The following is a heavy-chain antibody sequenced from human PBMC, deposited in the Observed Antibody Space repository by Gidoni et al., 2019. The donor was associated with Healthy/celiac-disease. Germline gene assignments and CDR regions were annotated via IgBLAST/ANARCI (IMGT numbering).Heavy chain of an antibody. CDR3: ARGRCHYGSGSYCPYGMDV. V-gene: IGHV1-2*04. Sequence: QVQLVQSGAEVKKPGASVKVSCKASGYTFTGSYMHWVRQAPGQGLEWMGWINPNRGGTNYAQKCQGWVTMTRDTSISTADMALSRLRSDDTAVYYCARGRCHYGSGSYCPYGMDVWGQGTTVTVAS. CDR1: GYTFTGSY. D-gene: IGHD3-10*01. CDR2: INPNRGGT. J-gene: IGHJ6*02.